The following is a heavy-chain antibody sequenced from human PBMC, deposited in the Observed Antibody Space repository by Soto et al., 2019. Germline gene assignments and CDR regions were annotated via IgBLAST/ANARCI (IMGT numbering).Heavy chain of an antibody. CDR3: ARVRISGREFDY. CDR2: VDPRDGST. Sequence: QVQLVQSGAEMKRPGASVILSCKASGYIFTTYSIHWVRQTAGQGLECMAKVDPRDGSTGYAQKFLGRVSMAWDTSTGTVSMEVSSRASDDTATYYCARVRISGREFDYWGQGTQVTVSA. J-gene: IGHJ4*02. CDR1: GYIFTTYS. V-gene: IGHV1-46*01. D-gene: IGHD3-3*02.